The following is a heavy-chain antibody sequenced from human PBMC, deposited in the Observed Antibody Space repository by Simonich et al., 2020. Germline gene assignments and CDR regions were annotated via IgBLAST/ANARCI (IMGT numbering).Heavy chain of an antibody. V-gene: IGHV3-7*01. J-gene: IGHJ6*03. D-gene: IGHD7-27*01. Sequence: EVQLVESGGGLVQPGGSLRLSCAASGFTFSSYGMSWVRQAPGKGLEWVANIKQVGSEKNYVESVKGRFTISRDNAKNALYLQMNSLRAEDTAVYYCARDGLGTAYYYYMDVWGKGTTVTVSS. CDR1: GFTFSSYG. CDR2: IKQVGSEK. CDR3: ARDGLGTAYYYYMDV.